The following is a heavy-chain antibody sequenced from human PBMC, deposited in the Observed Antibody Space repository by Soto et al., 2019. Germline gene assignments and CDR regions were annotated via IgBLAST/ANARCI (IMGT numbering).Heavy chain of an antibody. CDR1: GGSISSGPYS. J-gene: IGHJ6*02. CDR3: ARLGGYCSGTKCYGYYGMDV. Sequence: PSETLSLTCSVSGGSISSGPYSWGWIRQPPGKGLEWIGTFRYSGRTYYSPSLESRVTISVDTSKNQFSLKVSSVTAADTAVYYCARLGGYCSGTKCYGYYGMDVWGQGTKVTVSS. V-gene: IGHV4-39*01. CDR2: FRYSGRT. D-gene: IGHD2-2*01.